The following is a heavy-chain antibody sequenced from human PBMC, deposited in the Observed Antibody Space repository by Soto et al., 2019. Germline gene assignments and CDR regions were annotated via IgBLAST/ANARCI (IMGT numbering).Heavy chain of an antibody. V-gene: IGHV4-39*02. Sequence: PSATLSLTFILTCLSIPSRYCNWGSMRQSPGLVLDLIGSFFYKGRTYYTPSLKSRVTISVDPSKSHFSLKLSSVTATDTAIYYCARGGTPWSPGYWGQGTLVTVSS. CDR3: ARGGTPWSPGY. CDR2: FFYKGRT. CDR1: CLSIPSRYCN. D-gene: IGHD1-1*01. J-gene: IGHJ4*02.